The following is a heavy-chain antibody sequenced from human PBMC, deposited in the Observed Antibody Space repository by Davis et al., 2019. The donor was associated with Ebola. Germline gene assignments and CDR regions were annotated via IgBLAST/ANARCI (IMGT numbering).Heavy chain of an antibody. CDR1: GFTFSRYA. Sequence: PGGSLRLSCAASGFTFSRYAMYWVRQAPGKGLEWVAVIYSSGRTFYADSVKGRFTISRDNSNNTLYLQMDTLRSEDTAVYHCARGISGGTVTLGDWGQGTLVTVSS. CDR2: IYSSGRT. J-gene: IGHJ1*01. D-gene: IGHD3-16*01. V-gene: IGHV3-66*02. CDR3: ARGISGGTVTLGD.